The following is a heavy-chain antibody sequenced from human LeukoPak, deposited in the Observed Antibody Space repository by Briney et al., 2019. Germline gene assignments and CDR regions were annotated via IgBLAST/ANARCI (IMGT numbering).Heavy chain of an antibody. D-gene: IGHD6-13*01. Sequence: GGSLRLSCAASGFTFDDYAMHWVRQAPGKGLEWVSLISWDGGSTYYADSVKGRFTISRDNSKNSLYLQMNSLRAEGTALYYCAKGIAAAGPTWCDPWRQGTLVTVSS. V-gene: IGHV3-43D*03. CDR3: AKGIAAAGPTWCDP. J-gene: IGHJ5*02. CDR1: GFTFDDYA. CDR2: ISWDGGST.